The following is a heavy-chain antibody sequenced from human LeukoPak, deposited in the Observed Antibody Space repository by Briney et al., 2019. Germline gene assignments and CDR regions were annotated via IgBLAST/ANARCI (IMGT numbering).Heavy chain of an antibody. CDR3: ARVNGPNSGYYYTLDL. V-gene: IGHV3-33*01. Sequence: GGSLRLSCAASGLTFRNYAMHWVRQAPGGGLEWVAVIWYDGTEKYYAASVMGRFTISRDSSENTLYLQMNGLRTEDTGVYYCARVNGPNSGYYYTLDLWGQGTPVTVSS. CDR2: IWYDGTEK. CDR1: GLTFRNYA. D-gene: IGHD3-22*01. J-gene: IGHJ5*02.